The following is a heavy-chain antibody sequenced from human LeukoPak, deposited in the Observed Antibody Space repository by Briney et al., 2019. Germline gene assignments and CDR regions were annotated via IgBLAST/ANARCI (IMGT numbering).Heavy chain of an antibody. J-gene: IGHJ4*02. CDR3: ARDLYSYGANQDDY. D-gene: IGHD5-18*01. CDR2: IKQDGVDK. V-gene: IGHV3-7*01. Sequence: GGSLRLSCATSGFTFSSYWMNWVRQAPGKGLEWVANIKQDGVDKYYVDSVKGRFTISRDNAKRSLYLQMNSLRAEDTAVYYCARDLYSYGANQDDYWGQGPWSPSPQ. CDR1: GFTFSSYW.